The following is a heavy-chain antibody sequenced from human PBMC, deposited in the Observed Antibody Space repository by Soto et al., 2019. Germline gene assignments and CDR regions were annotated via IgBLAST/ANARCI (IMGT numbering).Heavy chain of an antibody. CDR2: ISGSGGST. D-gene: IGHD3-9*01. Sequence: PGGSLRLSCAASGFTFSSYAMSWVRQAPGKGLEWVSAISGSGGSTYYADSVKGRFTISRDNSKNTLYLQMNSLRAEDTAVYYCAKAALYFDWLSLHAFDYWGQGTLVTVSS. J-gene: IGHJ4*02. CDR3: AKAALYFDWLSLHAFDY. V-gene: IGHV3-23*01. CDR1: GFTFSSYA.